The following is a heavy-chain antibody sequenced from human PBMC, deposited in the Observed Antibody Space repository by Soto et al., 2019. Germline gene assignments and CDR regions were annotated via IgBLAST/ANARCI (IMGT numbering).Heavy chain of an antibody. CDR3: ASPKIAFYNWFDP. CDR2: IYYSGST. V-gene: IGHV4-39*01. CDR1: GCSIRSSSYY. J-gene: IGHJ5*02. D-gene: IGHD3-3*02. Sequence: SETLSLTCTVSGCSIRSSSYYWGWIRQPPGKGLEWIGSIYYSGSTYYNPSLKSRVTISVDTSKNQFSLKLSSVTAADTAVYYCASPKIAFYNWFDPWGQGTLVTVS.